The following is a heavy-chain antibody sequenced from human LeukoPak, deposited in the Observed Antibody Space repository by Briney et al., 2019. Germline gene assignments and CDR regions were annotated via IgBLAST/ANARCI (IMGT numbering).Heavy chain of an antibody. J-gene: IGHJ6*04. CDR2: IIPIFGTA. D-gene: IGHD5-24*01. CDR1: GGTFIIYA. V-gene: IGHV1-69*05. CDR3: AREGPSREMDV. Sequence: ASVTVSFKASGGTFIIYAISWVRQAPGQGREWMGGIIPIFGTAKYSQKFQGRVTITTDESTSTAYMELSSLRSEDTAVYYCAREGPSREMDVWGKGTTVTVSS.